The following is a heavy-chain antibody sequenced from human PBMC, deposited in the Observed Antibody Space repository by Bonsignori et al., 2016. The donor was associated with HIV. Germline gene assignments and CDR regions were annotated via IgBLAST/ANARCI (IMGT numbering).Heavy chain of an antibody. D-gene: IGHD7-27*01. J-gene: IGHJ4*02. V-gene: IGHV4-34*01. CDR2: VNHRGNY. Sequence: RQAPGKGLEWLGEVNHRGNYFYNPTLKSRLTISMDAPRNQVSLNLRAVTSADTALYFCARAGERDSSDLTAFISPNWRITSQYYFDYWGQGTLVTVSS. CDR3: ARAGERDSSDLTAFISPNWRITSQYYFDY.